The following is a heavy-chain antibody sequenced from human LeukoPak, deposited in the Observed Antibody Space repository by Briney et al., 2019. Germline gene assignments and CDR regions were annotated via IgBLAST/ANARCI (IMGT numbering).Heavy chain of an antibody. CDR3: ARIPSSSAAPYYDFWSGYSYYMDV. CDR1: GYSISSGYY. CDR2: IYHSGST. V-gene: IGHV4-38-2*02. D-gene: IGHD3-3*01. Sequence: SETLSLTCTVSGYSISSGYYWGWIRPPPGKGLEWIGSIYHSGSTYYNPSLKSRVTISVDTSKNQFSLKLSSVTAADTAVYYCARIPSSSAAPYYDFWSGYSYYMDVWGKGTTVTVSS. J-gene: IGHJ6*03.